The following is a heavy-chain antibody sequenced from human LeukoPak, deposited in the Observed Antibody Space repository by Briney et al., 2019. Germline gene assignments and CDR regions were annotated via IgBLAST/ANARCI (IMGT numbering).Heavy chain of an antibody. CDR3: ARQYYYDSSGYYVGGAFDI. J-gene: IGHJ3*02. CDR1: GGTFRTYA. D-gene: IGHD3-22*01. Sequence: ASVKVSCKASGGTFRTYAITWVRQAPGQGLEWMGRIIPMLGTANYAQKFQGRVTITTDESTSTAYMELGSRRSEDTAMYYCARQYYYDSSGYYVGGAFDIWGQGTMVTVSS. V-gene: IGHV1-69*11. CDR2: IIPMLGTA.